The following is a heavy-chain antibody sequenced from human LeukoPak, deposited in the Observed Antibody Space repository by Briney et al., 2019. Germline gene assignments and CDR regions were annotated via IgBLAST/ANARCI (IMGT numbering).Heavy chain of an antibody. D-gene: IGHD4/OR15-4a*01. CDR3: ARMGAIAGASANPDH. CDR1: GGPISSSY. Sequence: PSETLSLTCTVSGGPISSSYWSWIRQPPGEGLEWIGYIYYSGTTDYSPSLRSRVTMSVDTSKSQFSLRLSSVTAADTAVYYCARMGAIAGASANPDHWGQGTLVTVSS. CDR2: IYYSGTT. V-gene: IGHV4-59*01. J-gene: IGHJ4*02.